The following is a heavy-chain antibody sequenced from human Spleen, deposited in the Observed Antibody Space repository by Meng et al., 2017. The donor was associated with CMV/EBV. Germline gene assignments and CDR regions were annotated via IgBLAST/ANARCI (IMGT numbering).Heavy chain of an antibody. Sequence: GGSLRLSCAASGFTFRSYAMSWVRQAPGKGLEWVSAISGGAGSTYYAGSVEGRFTISRDNSKNTLYLQMNSLRAEDTAVYYCAKDDYYDTSGYSYFEYWGQGALVTVSS. CDR3: AKDDYYDTSGYSYFEY. CDR1: GFTFRSYA. CDR2: ISGGAGST. J-gene: IGHJ4*02. D-gene: IGHD3-22*01. V-gene: IGHV3-23*01.